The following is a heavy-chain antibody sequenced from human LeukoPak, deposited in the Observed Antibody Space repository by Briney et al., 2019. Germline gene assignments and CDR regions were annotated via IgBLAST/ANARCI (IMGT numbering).Heavy chain of an antibody. V-gene: IGHV3-53*01. J-gene: IGHJ4*02. D-gene: IGHD6-19*01. CDR3: ARDALSSEHWLVRYFDY. CDR1: GFSVSSNY. CDR2: IHSGGNT. Sequence: GGSLRLSCAASGFSVSSNYMSWVRQVPGTGLEWLSIIHSGGNTYYADSVKGRFTISRDNAKNSLSLQMNSLRAEDTAVYYCARDALSSEHWLVRYFDYWGQGTLVTVSS.